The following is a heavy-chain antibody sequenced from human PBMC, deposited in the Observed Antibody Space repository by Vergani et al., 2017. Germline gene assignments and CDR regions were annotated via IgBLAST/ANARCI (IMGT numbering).Heavy chain of an antibody. CDR2: ISSNGGSK. D-gene: IGHD1-26*01. CDR1: GFTFSSYA. CDR3: VKSESGRLSRELGYYFDY. Sequence: EVQLVESGGGLVQPGGSLRLSCSASGFTFSSYAMHWVRQAPGKGLEYVSAISSNGGSKYYADSVNGRFTIARDNSKNTLYRQMSSLRAEDTAVYYCVKSESGRLSRELGYYFDYWGQGTLVTVSS. J-gene: IGHJ4*02. V-gene: IGHV3-64D*06.